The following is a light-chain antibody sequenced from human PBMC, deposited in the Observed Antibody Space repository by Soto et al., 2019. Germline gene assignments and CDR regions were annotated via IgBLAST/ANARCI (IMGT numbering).Light chain of an antibody. V-gene: IGLV2-14*01. J-gene: IGLJ1*01. CDR1: SSDIGGHHF. Sequence: QSVLTLPASVSGSPGQSITISCTGTSSDIGGHHFVSWYQQQSGKAPKLVIYEVTDRPSGVSDRFSGSKSGNTASLTISGLQPEDEADYYCSSYTSSSLYVFGTGTKVTVL. CDR2: EVT. CDR3: SSYTSSSLYV.